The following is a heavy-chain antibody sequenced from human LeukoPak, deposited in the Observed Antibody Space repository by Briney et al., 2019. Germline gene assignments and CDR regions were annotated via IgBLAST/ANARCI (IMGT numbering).Heavy chain of an antibody. Sequence: SETLSLTCTVSGGSISSYYWSWIRQPPGKGLEWIGYIYYSGSTNYNPSLKSRVTISVDTSKNQFSLKLSSVTAADTAVYYCAREGAVTSKGDYYYYMDVWGKGTTVTVSS. CDR1: GGSISSYY. CDR3: AREGAVTSKGDYYYYMDV. D-gene: IGHD4-11*01. V-gene: IGHV4-59*01. J-gene: IGHJ6*03. CDR2: IYYSGST.